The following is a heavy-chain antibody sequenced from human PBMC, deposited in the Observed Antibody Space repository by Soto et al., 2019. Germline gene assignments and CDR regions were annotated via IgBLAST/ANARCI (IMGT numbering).Heavy chain of an antibody. CDR2: VTGGGTT. CDR3: AKDRSTTSSGCFDP. Sequence: EVHLLESGGVFVQPGGSLRLSCAASGFTVSTYSMSWVRQAPGKGLDWVSSVTGGGTTYYADSVNGRFIISRDTSMNTLYPQMYTLRAEATAVYYFAKDRSTTSSGCFDPCGQATLVSVSS. V-gene: IGHV3-23*01. J-gene: IGHJ5*02. CDR1: GFTVSTYS. D-gene: IGHD1-7*01.